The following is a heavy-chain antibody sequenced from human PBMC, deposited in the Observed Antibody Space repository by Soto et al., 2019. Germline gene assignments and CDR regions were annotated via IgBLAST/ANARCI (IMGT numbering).Heavy chain of an antibody. V-gene: IGHV1-46*03. J-gene: IGHJ4*02. CDR3: AIGRYSYGQPYYFIY. Sequence: QVQLVQSGAEVKKPGASVKVSCKASGYTFTSYYLHWVRQAPGQGLEWMGMINPSGGSTNCAQKFQGRLTMIRDTSTSTVYMELSRLRSEDTAVYYCAIGRYSYGQPYYFIYWGQRTLVTVSS. CDR1: GYTFTSYY. CDR2: INPSGGST. D-gene: IGHD5-18*01.